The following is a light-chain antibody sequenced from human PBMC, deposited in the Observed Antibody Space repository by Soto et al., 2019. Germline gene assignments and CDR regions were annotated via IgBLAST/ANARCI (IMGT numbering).Light chain of an antibody. V-gene: IGLV1-44*01. Sequence: QSVLTQTPSASGTPGQSVTISCSGSSSSVGSNAVNWYQQLPGTAPKVLIYSNNQRPAGVPDRFSGSKSGTSASLAISGLQSEDEADYYCATWDDSLNSYVFGTGTKLTVL. CDR1: SSSVGSNA. CDR2: SNN. J-gene: IGLJ1*01. CDR3: ATWDDSLNSYV.